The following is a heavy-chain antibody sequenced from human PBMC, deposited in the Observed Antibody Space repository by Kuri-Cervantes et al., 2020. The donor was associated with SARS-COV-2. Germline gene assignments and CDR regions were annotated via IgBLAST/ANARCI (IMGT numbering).Heavy chain of an antibody. CDR1: GGSISSYY. J-gene: IGHJ6*03. CDR2: IYTSGST. CDR3: ARDLPSDYTYYYYYMDV. D-gene: IGHD4/OR15-4a*01. Sequence: GSLRLSCTVSGGSISSYYWSWIRQPAGKGLGWIGRIYTSGSTNYNPSLKSRVTMSVDTSKNQFSLKLSSVTAADTAVYYCARDLPSDYTYYYYYMDVWGKGTTVTVSS. V-gene: IGHV4-4*07.